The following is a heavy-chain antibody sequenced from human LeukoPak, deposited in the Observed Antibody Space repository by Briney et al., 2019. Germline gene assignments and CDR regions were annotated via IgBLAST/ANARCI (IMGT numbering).Heavy chain of an antibody. CDR2: ISGSGGST. D-gene: IGHD2-8*01. CDR1: GFTINSNS. J-gene: IGHJ5*02. Sequence: GGSLRLSCVASGFTINSNSMTWVRQAPGKGLEWVSAISGSGGSTYYADSVKGRFTISRDNSKNTLYLQMNSLRAEDTAVYYCAKDQSQGVAWGQGTLVTVSS. CDR3: AKDQSQGVA. V-gene: IGHV3-23*01.